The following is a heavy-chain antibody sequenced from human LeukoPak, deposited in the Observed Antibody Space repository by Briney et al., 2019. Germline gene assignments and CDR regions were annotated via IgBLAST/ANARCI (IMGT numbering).Heavy chain of an antibody. J-gene: IGHJ4*02. CDR3: ARALVSPYYFDY. D-gene: IGHD2-2*01. CDR1: GFTVSSNY. V-gene: IGHV3-66*01. CDR2: IYSGGST. Sequence: PGGSLRLSCAASGFTVSSNYMSWVRQAPGKGLEWVSVIYSGGSTYYADSVKGRFTISRDNSKNTLYLQMNSLRAEDTAVYYCARALVSPYYFDYWGQGTLVTVSS.